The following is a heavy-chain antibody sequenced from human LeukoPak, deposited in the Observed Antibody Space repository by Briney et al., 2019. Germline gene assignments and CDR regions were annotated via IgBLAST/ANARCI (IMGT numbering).Heavy chain of an antibody. CDR2: ISYDGSNK. Sequence: GGSLRLSCAASGFTFSSYAMHWVRQAPGKGLEWVAVISYDGSNKYYADSVKGRFTISRDNSKDTLYLQMNSLRAEDTAVYYCAKRPSDYGDYVSYFDYWGQGTLVTVSS. J-gene: IGHJ4*02. V-gene: IGHV3-30*04. CDR3: AKRPSDYGDYVSYFDY. D-gene: IGHD4-17*01. CDR1: GFTFSSYA.